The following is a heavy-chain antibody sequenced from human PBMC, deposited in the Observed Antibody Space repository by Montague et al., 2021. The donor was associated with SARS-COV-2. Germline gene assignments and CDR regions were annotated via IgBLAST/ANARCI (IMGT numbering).Heavy chain of an antibody. CDR2: IYDSGST. D-gene: IGHD3-22*01. V-gene: IGHV4-59*12. CDR1: GSSIRSYY. CDR3: ARVDAGTRIVGASYIDS. J-gene: IGHJ4*02. Sequence: SETLSLTCTVSGSSIRSYYWSWIRQPPGKGLEWIGHIYDSGSTNYNPSLKSRVTISVDTSKNQFSLKLSSVTAADTAVYYCARVDAGTRIVGASYIDSWGQGTLVTVSA.